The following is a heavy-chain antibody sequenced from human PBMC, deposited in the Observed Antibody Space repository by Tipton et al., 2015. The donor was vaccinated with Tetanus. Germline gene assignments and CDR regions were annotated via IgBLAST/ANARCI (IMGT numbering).Heavy chain of an antibody. V-gene: IGHV5-51*01. CDR1: GYSFTSHW. J-gene: IGHJ4*02. D-gene: IGHD6-6*01. Sequence: VQLVQSGADVKKPGESLKISCKASGYSFTSHWIGWVRQMPGKGLEWMGMIFPDDSDTRYSPSFQGHVPFSVDKSTSTVYLQWSSLKASATAMYFCARMYSTSSPFDHWGQGTLVAASS. CDR2: IFPDDSDT. CDR3: ARMYSTSSPFDH.